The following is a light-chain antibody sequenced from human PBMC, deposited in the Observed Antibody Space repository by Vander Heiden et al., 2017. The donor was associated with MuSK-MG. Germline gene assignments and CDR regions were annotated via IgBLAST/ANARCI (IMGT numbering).Light chain of an antibody. CDR2: DAS. CDR1: ESVSRN. Sequence: EIVFSHSPATLSLSPGARATLSRRATESVSRNLAWYQRKPGQAPRLLIYDASNRATGIPARFSGSGSGTDFTLTISSLEPEDFAVYYCQQRSNWPFTFGGGTKVEIK. J-gene: IGKJ4*01. V-gene: IGKV3-11*01. CDR3: QQRSNWPFT.